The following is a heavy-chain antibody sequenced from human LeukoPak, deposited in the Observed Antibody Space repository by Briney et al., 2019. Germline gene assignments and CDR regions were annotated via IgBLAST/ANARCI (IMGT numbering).Heavy chain of an antibody. D-gene: IGHD6-19*01. V-gene: IGHV1-2*02. Sequence: ASVKVSCKASGYTFTGYYMHWVRQAPGQGLEWMGWINPNSGGTNYAQKFQGRVTMTRDTSISTAYMELSRLRSDDTAVYYCARVSVKGIAVAGTFDYWGQGTLVTVSS. J-gene: IGHJ4*02. CDR2: INPNSGGT. CDR3: ARVSVKGIAVAGTFDY. CDR1: GYTFTGYY.